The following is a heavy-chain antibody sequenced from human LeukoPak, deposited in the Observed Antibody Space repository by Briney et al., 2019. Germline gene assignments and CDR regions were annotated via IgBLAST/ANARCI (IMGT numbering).Heavy chain of an antibody. CDR2: FDPEDGET. CDR3: ATTLLTGTPIRHYMDV. CDR1: GYTLTELS. D-gene: IGHD1-20*01. Sequence: ASVKVSCKVSGYTLTELSMHWVRQAPGKGLEWMGGFDPEDGETIYAQKFQGRVTMTEDTSTDTAYMELSSLRSEDTAVYYCATTLLTGTPIRHYMDVWGKGTTVTVSS. J-gene: IGHJ6*03. V-gene: IGHV1-24*01.